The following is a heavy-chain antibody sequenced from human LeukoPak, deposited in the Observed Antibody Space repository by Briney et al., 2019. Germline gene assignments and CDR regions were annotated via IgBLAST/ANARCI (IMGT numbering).Heavy chain of an antibody. CDR3: ARGWELQDWFDP. J-gene: IGHJ5*02. D-gene: IGHD1-26*01. Sequence: ASVKVSCKACDYTFTSYGISCVRQGPGQGLEWMGWISAYNGNTNYAQKLQGRVTMTTDTSTSTAYMELRSLRSDDTAVYYCARGWELQDWFDPWGQGTLVTVSS. V-gene: IGHV1-18*01. CDR1: DYTFTSYG. CDR2: ISAYNGNT.